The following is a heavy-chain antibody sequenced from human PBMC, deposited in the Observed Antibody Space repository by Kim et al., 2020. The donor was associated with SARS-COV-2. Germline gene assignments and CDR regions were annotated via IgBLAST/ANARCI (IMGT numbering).Heavy chain of an antibody. CDR1: GYTFTGYY. Sequence: ASVKVSCKASGYTFTGYYMHWVRQPPGQGLEWMGWINPNSGATNYAQNFQGWVTMTRDMSITTAYMELNRLRSDDTAVYYCARGGYYDSSGYPPDYWGQG. CDR3: ARGGYYDSSGYPPDY. J-gene: IGHJ4*02. CDR2: INPNSGAT. D-gene: IGHD3-22*01. V-gene: IGHV1-2*04.